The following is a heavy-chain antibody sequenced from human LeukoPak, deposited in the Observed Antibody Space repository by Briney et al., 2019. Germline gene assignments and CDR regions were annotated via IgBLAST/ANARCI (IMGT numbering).Heavy chain of an antibody. CDR2: IYYSGST. Sequence: SETLSLTCTVSGGSISSYYWSWIRQPPGKGLEWIGYIYYSGSTNYNPSLKSRVTISVDTSKNQFSLKLSSVTAADTAVYYCARVDYDILTGLGYYGMDVWGQGTTVTVSS. J-gene: IGHJ6*02. D-gene: IGHD3-9*01. CDR1: GGSISSYY. CDR3: ARVDYDILTGLGYYGMDV. V-gene: IGHV4-59*01.